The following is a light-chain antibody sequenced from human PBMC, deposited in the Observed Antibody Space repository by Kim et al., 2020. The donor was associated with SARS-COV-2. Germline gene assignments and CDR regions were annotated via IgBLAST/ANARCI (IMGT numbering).Light chain of an antibody. CDR3: CSYAGSSTPNWV. J-gene: IGLJ3*02. V-gene: IGLV2-23*02. CDR1: SSDVGSYNL. Sequence: QSALTQPASVSGSPGQSITISCTGTSSDVGSYNLVSWYQQHPGKAPKLMIYEVSKRPSGFSNRFSGSKSGNTASLTISGLQAEDEADYYCCSYAGSSTPNWVFGGGTKLTVL. CDR2: EVS.